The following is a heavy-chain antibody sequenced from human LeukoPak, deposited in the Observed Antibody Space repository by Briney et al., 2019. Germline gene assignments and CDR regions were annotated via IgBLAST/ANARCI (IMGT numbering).Heavy chain of an antibody. D-gene: IGHD2-15*01. Sequence: VGSLRLSCAASGSTFSSYSMNWVRQAPGKGLEWVSSISSSSSYIYYADSVKGRFTISRDNAKNSLYLQMTSLRAEDTAVYYCARAPEVVAATDDAFDIWGQGTMVTVSS. CDR3: ARAPEVVAATDDAFDI. V-gene: IGHV3-21*01. CDR1: GSTFSSYS. CDR2: ISSSSSYI. J-gene: IGHJ3*02.